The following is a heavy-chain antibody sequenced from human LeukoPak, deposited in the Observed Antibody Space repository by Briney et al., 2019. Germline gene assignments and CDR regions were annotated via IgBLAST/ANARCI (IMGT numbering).Heavy chain of an antibody. Sequence: GGSLRLSCAASGFTFSSYSMNWVRQAPGKGLEWVSSISSSSSYIYYADSVKGRFTISRDNAKNSLYLQMDSLRAEDTAVYYCARANPRGYCSSTSCYMYFDYWGQGTLVTVSS. D-gene: IGHD2-2*02. V-gene: IGHV3-21*01. CDR1: GFTFSSYS. CDR3: ARANPRGYCSSTSCYMYFDY. CDR2: ISSSSSYI. J-gene: IGHJ4*02.